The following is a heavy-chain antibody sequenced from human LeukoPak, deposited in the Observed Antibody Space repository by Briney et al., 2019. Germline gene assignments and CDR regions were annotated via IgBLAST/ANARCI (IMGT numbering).Heavy chain of an antibody. V-gene: IGHV1-2*02. J-gene: IGHJ6*03. Sequence: ASVKVSCKAFGYTFTGYYMHWVRQAPGQGLEWMGWINPNSGGTNYAQKFQGRVTMTRDTSISTAYMELSRLRSDDTAVYYCARDIAQSFYYYYYYMDVWGKGTTVTISS. CDR3: ARDIAQSFYYYYYYMDV. CDR1: GYTFTGYY. D-gene: IGHD3-16*02. CDR2: INPNSGGT.